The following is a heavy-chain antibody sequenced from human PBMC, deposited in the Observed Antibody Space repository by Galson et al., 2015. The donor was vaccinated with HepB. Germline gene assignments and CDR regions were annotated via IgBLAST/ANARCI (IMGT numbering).Heavy chain of an antibody. D-gene: IGHD3-9*01. Sequence: SLRLSCAASGFTFSSYGMHWVRQAPGKGLEWVAVISYDGSNKYYADYVKGRFTISRDDSKNTLYLQMNSLRAEDTAVYYCAKGGGLRYFDWPKTPYGMDVWGQGTTVTVSS. CDR1: GFTFSSYG. CDR3: AKGGGLRYFDWPKTPYGMDV. V-gene: IGHV3-30*18. CDR2: ISYDGSNK. J-gene: IGHJ6*02.